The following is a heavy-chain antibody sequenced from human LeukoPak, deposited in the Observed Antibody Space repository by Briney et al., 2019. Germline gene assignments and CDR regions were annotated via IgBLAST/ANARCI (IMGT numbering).Heavy chain of an antibody. Sequence: SETLSLTCTVSGGSISSGGYYWSWISQHPGKGLEWIGYIYYSGSTYYNPSLKSRVTISVDTSKNQFSLKLSSVTAADTAVYYCARDRGCSSTSCYMYYYYYYMDVWGKGTTVTVSS. V-gene: IGHV4-31*03. CDR3: ARDRGCSSTSCYMYYYYYYMDV. CDR1: GGSISSGGYY. J-gene: IGHJ6*03. CDR2: IYYSGST. D-gene: IGHD2-2*02.